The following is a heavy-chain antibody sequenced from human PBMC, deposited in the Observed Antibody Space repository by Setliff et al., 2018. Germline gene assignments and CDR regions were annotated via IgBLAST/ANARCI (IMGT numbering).Heavy chain of an antibody. CDR3: ARSPAVLGIVYLDP. D-gene: IGHD2-15*01. J-gene: IGHJ5*02. CDR2: IIPMFGTP. Sequence: SVQVSCKASGDSFNNYAISWVRQAPGQGLEWMGGIIPMFGTPAYAQKFQDRVTITTDESTSTAYMELDSLRSEDTAVYYCARSPAVLGIVYLDPWGQGTLVTVSS. CDR1: GDSFNNYA. V-gene: IGHV1-69*05.